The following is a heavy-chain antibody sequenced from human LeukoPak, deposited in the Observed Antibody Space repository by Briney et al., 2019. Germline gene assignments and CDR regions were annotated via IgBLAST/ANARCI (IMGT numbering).Heavy chain of an antibody. CDR2: FDPEDGET. CDR1: GYTLTELS. CDR3: ASDLVGATLPFDY. D-gene: IGHD1-26*01. J-gene: IGHJ4*02. Sequence: GASVKVSCKVSGYTLTELSVHWVRQAPGKGLEWMGGFDPEDGETIYAQKFQGRVTMTEDTSTDTAYMELSSLRSEDTAVYHCASDLVGATLPFDYWGQGTLVTVSS. V-gene: IGHV1-24*01.